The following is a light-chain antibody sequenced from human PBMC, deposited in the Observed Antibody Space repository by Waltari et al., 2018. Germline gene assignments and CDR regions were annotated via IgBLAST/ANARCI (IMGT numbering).Light chain of an antibody. CDR3: QQYASPPPLT. CDR1: QSVLHNY. V-gene: IGKV3-20*01. J-gene: IGKJ4*01. CDR2: GAY. Sequence: EIVLTQSPGTLSLSPGESATLSCRASQSVLHNYLAWYPQKPGQPPRLLIYGAYNRATGVPDRFSGSGSGTDFTLTISRLEPEDFAVYYCQQYASPPPLTFGGGAKVEIK.